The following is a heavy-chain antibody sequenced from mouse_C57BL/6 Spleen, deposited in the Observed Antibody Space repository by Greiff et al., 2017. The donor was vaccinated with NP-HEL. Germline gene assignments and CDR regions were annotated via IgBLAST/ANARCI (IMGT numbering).Heavy chain of an antibody. CDR1: GFSLTSYG. D-gene: IGHD2-1*01. CDR2: IWSGGST. CDR3: ARRGNGAMDY. J-gene: IGHJ4*01. Sequence: VMLVESGPGLVQPSQCLSITCTVSGFSLTSYGVHWVRQSPGKGLEWLGVIWSGGSTDYNAAFISRLSISKDNSKSQVFFKMNSLQADDTAIYYCARRGNGAMDYWGQGTSVTVSS. V-gene: IGHV2-2*01.